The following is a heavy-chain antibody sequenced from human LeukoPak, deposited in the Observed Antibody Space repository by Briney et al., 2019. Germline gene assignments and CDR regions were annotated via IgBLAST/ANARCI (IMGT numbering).Heavy chain of an antibody. J-gene: IGHJ4*02. D-gene: IGHD3-22*01. Sequence: SQTLSLTCAISGDSVSSNSAAWNWIRQSPSRGLEWLGRTYYRSKWYNDYAVSVKSRITINPDTSKNQFSLQLHSVTPEDTAVYYCAREVFDSSGYYKNYFDYWGQGTLVTVSS. CDR1: GDSVSSNSAA. V-gene: IGHV6-1*01. CDR3: AREVFDSSGYYKNYFDY. CDR2: TYYRSKWYN.